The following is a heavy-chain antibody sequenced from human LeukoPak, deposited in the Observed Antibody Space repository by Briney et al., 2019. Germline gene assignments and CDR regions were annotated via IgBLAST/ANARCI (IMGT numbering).Heavy chain of an antibody. CDR1: GGSITSYY. Sequence: SETLSLTCTVSGGSITSYYWTWIRQPAGKGLEWIGRVYSSGSTNYNPSLKSRVTMSVDTSNNQFSLKLSSVTAADTAVYYCARELYVDTAMATTYYFDYWGQGTLVTVSS. CDR3: ARELYVDTAMATTYYFDY. D-gene: IGHD5-18*01. J-gene: IGHJ4*02. CDR2: VYSSGST. V-gene: IGHV4-4*07.